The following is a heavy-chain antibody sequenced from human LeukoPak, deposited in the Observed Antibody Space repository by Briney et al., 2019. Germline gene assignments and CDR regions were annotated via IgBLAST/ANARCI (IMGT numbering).Heavy chain of an antibody. V-gene: IGHV1-2*02. J-gene: IGHJ4*02. CDR3: ARGSQRDYDFWSGYPPYFGY. D-gene: IGHD3-3*01. Sequence: ASVKVSCKASGYTFTGYYMHWARQAPGQGLEWMGWINPNSGGTNYAQKFQGRVTMTRDTSISTAYMELSRLRSDDTAVYYCARGSQRDYDFWSGYPPYFGYWGQGTLVTVSS. CDR2: INPNSGGT. CDR1: GYTFTGYY.